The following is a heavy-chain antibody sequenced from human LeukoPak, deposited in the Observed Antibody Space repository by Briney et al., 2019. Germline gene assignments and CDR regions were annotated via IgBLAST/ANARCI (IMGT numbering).Heavy chain of an antibody. CDR1: GFSFNTYG. D-gene: IGHD6-13*01. CDR2: ISSSSKAI. J-gene: IGHJ4*02. CDR3: ARDPGMKRAAACGDH. V-gene: IGHV3-48*01. Sequence: GGPLRLSCAASGFSFNTYGMIWVRQAPGKGLEWISYISSSSKAIYYADSVKGRFTISRDNAKNSLYLQVSSLRAEDTAVYYCARDPGMKRAAACGDHWGQGTLVIVSS.